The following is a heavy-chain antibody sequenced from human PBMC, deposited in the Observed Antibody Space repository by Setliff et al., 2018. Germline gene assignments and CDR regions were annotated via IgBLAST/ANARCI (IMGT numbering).Heavy chain of an antibody. CDR3: AGDSSGYKPFDY. D-gene: IGHD3-22*01. J-gene: IGHJ4*02. Sequence: KPSETLSLTCTVSGGSISSGSYFWSWIRQPAGKGLEWIGHIYTSGSTDYNPSLRSRVTISVDTSKNQFSLKLSSVTAADTAVYYCAGDSSGYKPFDYWGQGTLVTVSS. V-gene: IGHV4-61*09. CDR2: IYTSGST. CDR1: GGSISSGSYF.